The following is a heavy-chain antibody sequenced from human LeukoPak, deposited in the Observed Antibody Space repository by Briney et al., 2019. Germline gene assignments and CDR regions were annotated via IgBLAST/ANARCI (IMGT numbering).Heavy chain of an antibody. J-gene: IGHJ4*02. Sequence: GASVKVSCKASGGTFSGYAISWVRQAPGQGLEWMGGIIPIFGTANYAQKFQGRVTITADESTSTAYMELSSLRSEDTAVYYCARDRIVGATSQFDYWGQGTLVTVSS. V-gene: IGHV1-69*13. CDR3: ARDRIVGATSQFDY. CDR2: IIPIFGTA. D-gene: IGHD1-26*01. CDR1: GGTFSGYA.